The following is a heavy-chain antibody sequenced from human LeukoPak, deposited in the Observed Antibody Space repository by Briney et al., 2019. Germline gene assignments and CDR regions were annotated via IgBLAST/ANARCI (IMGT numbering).Heavy chain of an antibody. Sequence: SETLSLTCTVSGGSISSSSYYWGWIRQPPGKGLEWIGSIYYSGSTYYNPSLKSRVTISVDTSKNQFSLKLSSVTAADTAVYYCARARGTLYYYDSSGYSYYFDYWGQGTLVTVSS. J-gene: IGHJ4*02. V-gene: IGHV4-39*07. CDR1: GGSISSSSYY. D-gene: IGHD3-22*01. CDR2: IYYSGST. CDR3: ARARGTLYYYDSSGYSYYFDY.